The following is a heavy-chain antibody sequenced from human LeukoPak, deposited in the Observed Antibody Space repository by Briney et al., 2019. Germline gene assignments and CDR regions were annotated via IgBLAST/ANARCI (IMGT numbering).Heavy chain of an antibody. CDR2: ISSSSSYI. D-gene: IGHD3-3*01. J-gene: IGHJ6*02. CDR3: ARDNRVQYYDFWSGYYPANGMDV. Sequence: GGSLRLSCAASGFTFSSYSMNWVRQAPGKGLEWVSSISSSSSYIYYADSVKGRFTISRDNAKNSLYLQMNSLRAEDTAVYYCARDNRVQYYDFWSGYYPANGMDVWGQGTTVTVSS. CDR1: GFTFSSYS. V-gene: IGHV3-21*01.